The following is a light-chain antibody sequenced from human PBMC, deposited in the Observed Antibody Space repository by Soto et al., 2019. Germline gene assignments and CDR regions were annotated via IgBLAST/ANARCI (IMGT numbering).Light chain of an antibody. CDR1: SSKMGADYD. Sequence: QSVLTQPPSVSGAPGQRVTISCTGSSSKMGADYDVHWYQQLPGTAPKLLIYRYTNRPSGVPDRFSGSKSDTSASLAITGLQAEDEADYYCQSSDSTLSGPAVVFCGGTKLTVL. CDR2: RYT. J-gene: IGLJ2*01. V-gene: IGLV1-40*01. CDR3: QSSDSTLSGPAVV.